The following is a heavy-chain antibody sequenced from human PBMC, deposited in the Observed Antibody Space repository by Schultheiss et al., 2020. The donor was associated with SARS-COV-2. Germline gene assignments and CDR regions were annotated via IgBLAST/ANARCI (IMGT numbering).Heavy chain of an antibody. CDR1: GGSISSGGYY. CDR2: INHSGST. Sequence: SQTLSLTCPVSGGSISSGGYYWSWIRQPPGKGLEWIGEINHSGSTNYNPSLKSRVTISVDTSKNQFSLKLSSVTAADTAVYYCARVQGYCSGGSCPYNWFDPWGQGTLVTVSS. V-gene: IGHV4-31*03. D-gene: IGHD2-15*01. CDR3: ARVQGYCSGGSCPYNWFDP. J-gene: IGHJ5*02.